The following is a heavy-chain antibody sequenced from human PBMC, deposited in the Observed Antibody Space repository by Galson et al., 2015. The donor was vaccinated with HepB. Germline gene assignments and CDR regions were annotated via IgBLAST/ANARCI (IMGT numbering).Heavy chain of an antibody. CDR2: ISSSSTTI. J-gene: IGHJ4*02. V-gene: IGHV3-48*04. D-gene: IGHD5-18*01. CDR3: AKYSVLQLWPRGSYFEY. Sequence: SLRLSCAASTFILSTYSMNWVRQAPGKGLEWVSYISSSSTTIYYADSVKGRFTISRDNAKNSLYLQMNSLRAEDTAVYYCAKYSVLQLWPRGSYFEYWGQGTLVTVSS. CDR1: TFILSTYS.